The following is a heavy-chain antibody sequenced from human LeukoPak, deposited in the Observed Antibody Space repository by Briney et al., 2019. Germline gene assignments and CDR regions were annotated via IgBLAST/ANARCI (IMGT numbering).Heavy chain of an antibody. Sequence: ASVTVSCKASGYTFTGYYMHWVRQAPGQGLEWMGWINPNSGGTNYAQKFQGRVIMTRDTTISTAYKELSRLRSDDTAVYYSASGLWIQLWLFDYWGQGTLVTVSS. CDR2: INPNSGGT. V-gene: IGHV1-2*02. CDR1: GYTFTGYY. D-gene: IGHD5-18*01. CDR3: ASGLWIQLWLFDY. J-gene: IGHJ4*02.